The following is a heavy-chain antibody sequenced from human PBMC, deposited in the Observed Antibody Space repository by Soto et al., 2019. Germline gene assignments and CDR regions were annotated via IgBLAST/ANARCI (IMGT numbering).Heavy chain of an antibody. J-gene: IGHJ5*02. CDR1: GDSISGGASF. Sequence: SETLSLTCTVSGDSISGGASFWSWIRQPPGKGLEWIANVYYSGGSYYNPSLKSRLTISVDTTKNQFSLQLKSMTAADTAVYYCAKLSCTSSTCYFPGWFDPWGQGTLVTVSS. V-gene: IGHV4-31*03. CDR2: VYYSGGS. D-gene: IGHD2-2*01. CDR3: AKLSCTSSTCYFPGWFDP.